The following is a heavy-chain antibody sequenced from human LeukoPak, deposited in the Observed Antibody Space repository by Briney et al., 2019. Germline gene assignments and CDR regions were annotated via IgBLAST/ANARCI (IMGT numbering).Heavy chain of an antibody. CDR2: SRNKVHSYTT. J-gene: IGHJ4*02. D-gene: IGHD5-18*01. CDR3: ARDEPEPRGYSYERYYFDY. Sequence: GGSLRLSCAASGFTFSDNYMDWVRQAPGKGLEWVGRSRNKVHSYTTEYAASVKGRFTISRDDSKNSLYLQMNSLRAEDTAVYYCARDEPEPRGYSYERYYFDYWGQGTLVTVSS. CDR1: GFTFSDNY. V-gene: IGHV3-72*01.